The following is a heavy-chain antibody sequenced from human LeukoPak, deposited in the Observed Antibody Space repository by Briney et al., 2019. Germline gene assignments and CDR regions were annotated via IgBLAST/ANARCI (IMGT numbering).Heavy chain of an antibody. Sequence: SETLSLTCAVYGGSFSGYYWSWIRQSPGKGLEWIGEINHSGSTNYNPSLKSRVTISVDTSKNQFSLKLSSVTAADTAVYYCARGSPYSSSWYSYYYYGMDVWGQGTTVTVSS. J-gene: IGHJ6*02. CDR1: GGSFSGYY. CDR2: INHSGST. V-gene: IGHV4-34*01. CDR3: ARGSPYSSSWYSYYYYGMDV. D-gene: IGHD6-13*01.